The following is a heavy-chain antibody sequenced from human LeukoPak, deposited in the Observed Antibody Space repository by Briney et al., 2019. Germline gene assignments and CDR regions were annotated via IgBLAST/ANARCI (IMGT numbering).Heavy chain of an antibody. CDR2: ISSSSTYI. Sequence: GGSLRLSCALSGVIYSRTSLHWVRQAPGKGLEWVSSISSSSTYIYYADSVKGRFTISRDNAENSLSLQMNSLRVEDTAIYYCARSGGTYYGEYFQKWGQGTLVTVSS. CDR1: GVIYSRTS. J-gene: IGHJ1*01. V-gene: IGHV3-21*01. D-gene: IGHD1-26*01. CDR3: ARSGGTYYGEYFQK.